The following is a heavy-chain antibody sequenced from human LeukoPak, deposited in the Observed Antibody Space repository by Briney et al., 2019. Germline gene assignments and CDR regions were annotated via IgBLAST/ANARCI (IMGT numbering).Heavy chain of an antibody. CDR3: AREVLVPEGNGENWFDP. D-gene: IGHD3-10*01. CDR1: GGTFSSYA. CDR2: IIPIFGTA. Sequence: EASVKVSCKASGGTFSSYAISWVRQAPGQGLEWMGGIIPIFGTANYAQKFQGRVTITTDESTSTAYMELSSVRSEDTAVYYCAREVLVPEGNGENWFDPWGQGTLVTVSS. V-gene: IGHV1-69*05. J-gene: IGHJ5*02.